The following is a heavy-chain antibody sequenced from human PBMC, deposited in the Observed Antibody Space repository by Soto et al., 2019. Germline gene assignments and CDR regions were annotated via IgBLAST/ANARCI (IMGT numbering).Heavy chain of an antibody. CDR3: ARAHPGYYLGYRYYGMDV. V-gene: IGHV3-74*01. CDR1: GFTFGSYW. CDR2: ISLDGSRT. Sequence: EVQLVESGGGLVQSGGALRLSCAAPGFTFGSYWMHWVRQAPGKGLVWVSHISLDGSRTTYADSVKGRFTISRDNAKSTLYLLMNSLRAEDTAVYYCARAHPGYYLGYRYYGMDVWGQGTTVTVSS. D-gene: IGHD3-22*01. J-gene: IGHJ6*02.